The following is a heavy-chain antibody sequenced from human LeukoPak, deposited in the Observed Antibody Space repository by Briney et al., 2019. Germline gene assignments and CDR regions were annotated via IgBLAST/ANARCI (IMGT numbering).Heavy chain of an antibody. Sequence: TGGSLRLSCVASGFRFSNNAMSWVRQAPGKGLEWVSSVSKTGGTTYYADSVKGRFTISRDNSRNTVSLQMNSLRAEDTAIYYCAEVATGPWGQGTLVTVSS. CDR2: VSKTGGTT. D-gene: IGHD5-12*01. CDR1: GFRFSNNA. V-gene: IGHV3-23*01. J-gene: IGHJ5*02. CDR3: AEVATGP.